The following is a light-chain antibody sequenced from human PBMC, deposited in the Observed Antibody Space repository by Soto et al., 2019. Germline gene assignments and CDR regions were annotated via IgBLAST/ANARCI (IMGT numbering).Light chain of an antibody. CDR1: QSVSSSY. CDR2: GAS. Sequence: EIVLTQSPGTLSLSPGERATLSCRASQSVSSSYLAWYQQKPGQAPRLLIYGASSRATGIPDRFSGSGSGTDFTLTINRLEPEDFAVYYCQQYNNWPGTFGQGTKVEIK. J-gene: IGKJ1*01. CDR3: QQYNNWPGT. V-gene: IGKV3-20*01.